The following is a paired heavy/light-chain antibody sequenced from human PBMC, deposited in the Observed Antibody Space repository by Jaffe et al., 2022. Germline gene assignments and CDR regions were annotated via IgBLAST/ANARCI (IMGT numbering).Heavy chain of an antibody. CDR2: ISGSGGST. V-gene: IGHV3-23*01. Sequence: EVQLLESGGGLVQPGGSLRLSCAASGFTFSSYAMTWVRQAPGKGLEWVSAISGSGGSTDSADSVKGRFTISRDNSKNTLYLQMNSLRAEDTAVYYCAKVASYYHDSSGYRRDFDYWGQGTLVTVSS. D-gene: IGHD3-22*01. CDR1: GFTFSSYA. CDR3: AKVASYYHDSSGYRRDFDY. J-gene: IGHJ4*02.
Light chain of an antibody. CDR3: QQSYSTPFT. CDR2: AAS. Sequence: DIQMTQSPSSLSASVGDRVTITCRASQSISSYLNWYQQKPGKAPKFLIYAASSLQSGVPSRFSGSGSGTDFTLTISSLQPEDFATYYCQQSYSTPFTFGPGTKVDIK. V-gene: IGKV1-39*01. CDR1: QSISSY. J-gene: IGKJ3*01.